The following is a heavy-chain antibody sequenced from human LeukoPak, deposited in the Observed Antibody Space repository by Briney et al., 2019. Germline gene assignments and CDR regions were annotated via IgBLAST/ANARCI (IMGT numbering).Heavy chain of an antibody. CDR1: GDSIKSTSYY. CDR2: ISGSGGTT. V-gene: IGHV3-23*01. Sequence: QSSETLSLTCIVSGDSIKSTSYYWGWIRQAPGKGLEWVSGISGSGGTTYYADSVKGRFTISRGKSKNTLYLQMNSLRAEDTAVYYCAKHHCSSTSCYRVFDFWGQGTLVTVSS. CDR3: AKHHCSSTSCYRVFDF. D-gene: IGHD2-2*02. J-gene: IGHJ4*02.